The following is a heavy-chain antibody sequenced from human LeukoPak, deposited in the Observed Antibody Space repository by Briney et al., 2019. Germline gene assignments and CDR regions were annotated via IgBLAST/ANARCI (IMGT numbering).Heavy chain of an antibody. J-gene: IGHJ3*02. CDR2: LYTDGKT. D-gene: IGHD5/OR15-5a*01. CDR1: GFTVSRKY. Sequence: GGSLTLSCAASGFTVSRKYMAWVRQAPGKGLEWVSTLYTDGKTYYTDSVEGRFTISRDEFQNTLDLQMNFLRAEDTAVYYCAKTRSTNPDDAFDIWGHGTLVTVSS. V-gene: IGHV3-53*01. CDR3: AKTRSTNPDDAFDI.